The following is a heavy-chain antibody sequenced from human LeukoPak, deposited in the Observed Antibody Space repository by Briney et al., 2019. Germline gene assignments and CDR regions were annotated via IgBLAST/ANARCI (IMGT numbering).Heavy chain of an antibody. CDR1: GFTFSDFS. CDR3: AREPPNYYYYGMDV. CDR2: ISSSSSYI. J-gene: IGHJ6*02. Sequence: PGGSLRLSCAASGFTFSDFSMNWVSQAPGKGLEWVSSISSSSSYIYYADSVKGRFTISRDNAKNSLYLQMNSLRAEDTAVYYCAREPPNYYYYGMDVWGQGTTVTVSS. V-gene: IGHV3-21*01.